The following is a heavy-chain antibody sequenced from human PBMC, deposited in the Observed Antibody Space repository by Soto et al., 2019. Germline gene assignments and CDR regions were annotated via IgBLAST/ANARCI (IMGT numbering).Heavy chain of an antibody. CDR1: GYTFTSYS. Sequence: ASVKVSCKASGYTFTSYSMHWVRQAPGQRLEWMAWINAGNGNTKYSREFQGRVTITRDTSASTAYMELSSLRSEDTAVYYCAREKDGGFDYWGQGTLVTVSS. D-gene: IGHD3-10*01. V-gene: IGHV1-3*01. J-gene: IGHJ4*02. CDR3: AREKDGGFDY. CDR2: INAGNGNT.